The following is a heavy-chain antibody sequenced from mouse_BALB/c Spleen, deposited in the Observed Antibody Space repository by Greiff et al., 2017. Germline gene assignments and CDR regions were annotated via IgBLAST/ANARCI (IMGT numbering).Heavy chain of an antibody. CDR1: GYTFTSYW. CDR3: ASIYYDYDGFDY. CDR2: INPSTGYT. D-gene: IGHD2-4*01. Sequence: VQLQQSGAELAKPGASVKMSCKASGYTFTSYWMHWVKQRPGQGLEWIGYINPSTGYTEYNQKFKDKATLTADKSSSTAYMQLSSLTSEDSAVYYCASIYYDYDGFDYWGQGTTLTVSS. V-gene: IGHV1-7*01. J-gene: IGHJ2*01.